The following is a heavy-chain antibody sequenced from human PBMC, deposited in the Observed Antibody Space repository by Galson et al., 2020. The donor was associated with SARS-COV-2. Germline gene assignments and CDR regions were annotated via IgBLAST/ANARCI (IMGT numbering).Heavy chain of an antibody. CDR3: ARDRDDSIGYYYLGAYYYYYYGMDV. V-gene: IGHV1-18*01. Sequence: ASVKVSCKASGYTFTSYGISWVRQAPGHGLEWMGWISAYNGHTNYAQKLQGRVTMTTDTSTSTAYMELRSLRSDDTAVYYCARDRDDSIGYYYLGAYYYYYYGMDVWGQGTTVTVSS. CDR1: GYTFTSYG. D-gene: IGHD3-22*01. CDR2: ISAYNGHT. J-gene: IGHJ6*02.